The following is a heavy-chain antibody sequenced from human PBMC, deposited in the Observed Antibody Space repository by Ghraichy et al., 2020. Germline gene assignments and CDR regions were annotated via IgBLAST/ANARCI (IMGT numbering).Heavy chain of an antibody. J-gene: IGHJ6*02. CDR2: IYYSGST. D-gene: IGHD6-13*01. Sequence: SETLSLTCTVSGGSISSYYWNWIRQPPGKGLEWIGYIYYSGSTNYNPSLKSRVTISVDTSKNQFSLKLSSVTAADTAVYYCARGGTAAGYYYYYYGMDVWGQGTTVTVSS. V-gene: IGHV4-59*08. CDR3: ARGGTAAGYYYYYYGMDV. CDR1: GGSISSYY.